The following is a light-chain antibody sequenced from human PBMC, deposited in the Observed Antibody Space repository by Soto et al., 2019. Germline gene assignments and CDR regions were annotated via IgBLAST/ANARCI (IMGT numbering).Light chain of an antibody. CDR3: QQLNSFPLT. CDR2: SAS. V-gene: IGKV1-9*01. Sequence: HMTQSPSSLSASVGYRVTITCRAGQSISSSFNWYQQKPGKAPKTLIYSASTLQSGVPSRFRGSGSGTEFTLTISSLPPEDFATYYGQQLNSFPLTFGGRTIVDIK. J-gene: IGKJ4*01. CDR1: QSISSS.